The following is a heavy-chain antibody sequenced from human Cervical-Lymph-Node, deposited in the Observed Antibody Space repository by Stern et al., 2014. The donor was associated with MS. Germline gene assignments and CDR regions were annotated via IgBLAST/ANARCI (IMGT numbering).Heavy chain of an antibody. Sequence: QMQLVQSGAEVKKPGASVKVSCKASGYTFTSYGISWVRQAPGQGLEWMGWISAYNGNTNYAQKLQGRVTMTTDTSTSTAYMELRSLRSDDTAVYYCARDTMVRGVIISDAFDIWGQGTMVTVSS. CDR2: ISAYNGNT. CDR3: ARDTMVRGVIISDAFDI. J-gene: IGHJ3*02. V-gene: IGHV1-18*04. D-gene: IGHD3-10*01. CDR1: GYTFTSYG.